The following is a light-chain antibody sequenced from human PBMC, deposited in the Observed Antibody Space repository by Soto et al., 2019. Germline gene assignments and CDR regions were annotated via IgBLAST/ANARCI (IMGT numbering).Light chain of an antibody. CDR3: SSYTSSNTKVV. CDR1: SSDVGGYNY. CDR2: DVS. Sequence: QSALTQPASVSGSPGQSITISCTGTSSDVGGYNYVSWYQQHPGKAPKLMIYDVSNRPSGVSNRFSSSKSDNTASLTISGLQASDDADYACSSYTSSNTKVVFGGGTKETVL. V-gene: IGLV2-14*01. J-gene: IGLJ3*02.